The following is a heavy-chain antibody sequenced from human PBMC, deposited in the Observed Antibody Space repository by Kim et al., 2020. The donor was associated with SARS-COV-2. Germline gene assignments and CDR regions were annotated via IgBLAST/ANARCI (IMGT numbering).Heavy chain of an antibody. J-gene: IGHJ4*02. CDR1: GGSFSGYY. CDR3: ARASIAAAGQTFDY. CDR2: INHSGST. Sequence: SETLSLTCAVYGGSFSGYYWSWIRQPPGKGLEWIGEINHSGSTNYNPSLKSRVTISVDTSKNQFSLKLSSVTAADTAVYYCARASIAAAGQTFDYWGQGT. V-gene: IGHV4-34*01. D-gene: IGHD6-13*01.